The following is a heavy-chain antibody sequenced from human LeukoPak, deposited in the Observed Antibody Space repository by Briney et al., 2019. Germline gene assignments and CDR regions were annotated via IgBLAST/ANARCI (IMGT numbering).Heavy chain of an antibody. J-gene: IGHJ4*02. V-gene: IGHV3-66*01. CDR2: LYSDGST. Sequence: GGSLRLSCAASGLTVSSNYMSWVRQAPGKGLEWGSVLYSDGSTYYADSVKGRFTISRDNSKNTLFLQMNSLRAEDTAVYFCARRPDYGGTPTFDYWGQGTLVTVSS. D-gene: IGHD4-23*01. CDR1: GLTVSSNY. CDR3: ARRPDYGGTPTFDY.